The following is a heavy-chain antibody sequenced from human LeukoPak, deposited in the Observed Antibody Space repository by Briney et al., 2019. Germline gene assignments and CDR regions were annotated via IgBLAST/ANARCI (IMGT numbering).Heavy chain of an antibody. D-gene: IGHD4-17*01. V-gene: IGHV3-7*01. CDR1: GGSFSGYY. Sequence: PSETLSLTCAVYGGSFSGYYWSWVRLAPGKGLQWVAKIKQDGSEKYYLDSVRGRFTISIDSAKNSLYLQMNSLRVEDTAMYYCAWARSYTDYEGITSWGQGTLVTVSS. CDR3: AWARSYTDYEGITS. J-gene: IGHJ5*02. CDR2: IKQDGSEK.